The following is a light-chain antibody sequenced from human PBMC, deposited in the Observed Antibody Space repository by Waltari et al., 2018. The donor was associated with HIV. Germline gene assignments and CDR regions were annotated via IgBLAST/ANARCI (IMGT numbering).Light chain of an antibody. J-gene: IGKJ1*01. CDR1: QSVSSN. CDR2: GAS. Sequence: EIVMTQSPATLSVSPGERATLSCRASQSVSSNLDWFQQKPSQAPKLLIYGASTRATGIPARFSGSGSGTDFTLTISSLQSEEFAVYYCQQYDRWWAFGQGTKVEIK. CDR3: QQYDRWWA. V-gene: IGKV3-15*01.